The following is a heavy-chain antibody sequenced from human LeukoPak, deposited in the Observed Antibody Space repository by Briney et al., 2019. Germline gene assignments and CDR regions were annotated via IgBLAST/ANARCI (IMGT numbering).Heavy chain of an antibody. J-gene: IGHJ4*02. V-gene: IGHV1-18*01. Sequence: GASVKVSCKASGYTFTSCGIIWVRQAPGQGLEWMGWISAYNGNTNYAQKLQGRVTMTTDTSTSTAYMELRSLRSDDTAVYYCARLGVGAAAPSFDYWGQGTLVTVSS. CDR1: GYTFTSCG. CDR2: ISAYNGNT. D-gene: IGHD1-26*01. CDR3: ARLGVGAAAPSFDY.